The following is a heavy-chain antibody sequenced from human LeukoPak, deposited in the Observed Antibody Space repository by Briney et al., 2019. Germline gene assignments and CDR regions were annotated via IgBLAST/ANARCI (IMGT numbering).Heavy chain of an antibody. CDR1: GFTFSSYS. D-gene: IGHD2-2*01. CDR2: ISGSGGST. V-gene: IGHV3-23*01. J-gene: IGHJ3*02. Sequence: PGGSLRLSCAASGFTFSSYSMNWVRQAPGKGLEWVSAISGSGGSTYYADSVKGRFTISRDNSKNTLYLQMNSLRAEDTAVYYCAKDVHIVVVPAAMANAFDIWGQGTMVTVSS. CDR3: AKDVHIVVVPAAMANAFDI.